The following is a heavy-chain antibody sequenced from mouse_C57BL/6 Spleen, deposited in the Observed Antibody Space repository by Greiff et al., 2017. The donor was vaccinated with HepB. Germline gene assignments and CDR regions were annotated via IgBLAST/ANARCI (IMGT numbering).Heavy chain of an antibody. Sequence: DVHLVESGGGLVKPGGSLKLSCAASGFTFSDYGMHWVRQAPEKGLEWVAYISSGSSTIYYADTVKGRFTISRDNAKNTLFLQMTSLRSEDTAMYYCARGGRYFDVWGTGTTVTVSS. CDR1: GFTFSDYG. CDR3: ARGGRYFDV. V-gene: IGHV5-17*01. CDR2: ISSGSSTI. J-gene: IGHJ1*03.